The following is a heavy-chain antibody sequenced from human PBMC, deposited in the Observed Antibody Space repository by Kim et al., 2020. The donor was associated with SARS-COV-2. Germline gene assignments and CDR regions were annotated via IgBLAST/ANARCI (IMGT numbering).Heavy chain of an antibody. D-gene: IGHD6-19*01. CDR1: GGSFSGYY. Sequence: SETLSLTCAVYGGSFSGYYWSWIRQPPGKGLEWIGEINHSGSTNYNPSLKSRVTISVDTSKNQFSLKLSSVTAADTAVYYFASFVGVAGTLQAGAFDIWGQGTMVTVSS. CDR2: INHSGST. V-gene: IGHV4-34*01. J-gene: IGHJ3*02. CDR3: ASFVGVAGTLQAGAFDI.